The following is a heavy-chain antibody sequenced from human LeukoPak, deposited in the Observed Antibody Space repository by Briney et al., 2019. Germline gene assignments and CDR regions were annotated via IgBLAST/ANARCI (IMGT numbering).Heavy chain of an antibody. CDR3: TSTLAGYSSGWYT. CDR1: GGSFSGYY. D-gene: IGHD6-19*01. V-gene: IGHV4-34*01. J-gene: IGHJ4*02. CDR2: INHSGSN. Sequence: PSETLSLTCAVYGGSFSGYYWSWIRQSPGKGLEWIGEINHSGSNNYNPSLKSRATISVDTSKNQFSLKLSSVTAADTAVYYCTSTLAGYSSGWYTWGQGTLVTVSP.